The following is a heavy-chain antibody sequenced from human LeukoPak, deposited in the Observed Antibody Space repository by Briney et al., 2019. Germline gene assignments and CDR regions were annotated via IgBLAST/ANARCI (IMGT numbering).Heavy chain of an antibody. CDR2: IYSSGST. D-gene: IGHD3-22*01. V-gene: IGHV4-39*07. CDR3: ARGDYYDSSGYPFDY. Sequence: SETLSLTCRVSGASINSGSNYWGWIRQPPGKTLEWIGSIYSSGSTYYNPSLKSRVIIMIDTPKNHFSLTLSSVTAADTAVYYCARGDYYDSSGYPFDYWGQGTLVTVSS. CDR1: GASINSGSNY. J-gene: IGHJ4*02.